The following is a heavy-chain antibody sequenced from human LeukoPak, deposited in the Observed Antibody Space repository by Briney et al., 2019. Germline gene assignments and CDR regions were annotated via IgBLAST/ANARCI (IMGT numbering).Heavy chain of an antibody. Sequence: ASVKVSCEASGYTFTGYYMHWVRQAPGQGLEWMGWINPNSGGTNYAQKFQGRVTMTRDTSISTAYMELSRLRSDDTAVYYCARASSSWYRNWFDPWGQGTLVTVSS. CDR2: INPNSGGT. J-gene: IGHJ5*02. CDR1: GYTFTGYY. D-gene: IGHD6-13*01. CDR3: ARASSSWYRNWFDP. V-gene: IGHV1-2*02.